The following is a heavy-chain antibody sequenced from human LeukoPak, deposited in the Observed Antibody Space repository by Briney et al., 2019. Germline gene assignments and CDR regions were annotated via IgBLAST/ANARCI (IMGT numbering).Heavy chain of an antibody. V-gene: IGHV3-23*01. CDR2: ISGSGGST. J-gene: IGHJ4*02. Sequence: PGGSLRLSCAASGFTFSSYAMSWVRQAPGKGLEWVSAISGSGGSTYYADSVKGRFTISRDNSKNTLYLQMNSLRAEDTAVYYCAKPGYSSSWPLNYFDYWGQGTLVTVSS. CDR3: AKPGYSSSWPLNYFDY. D-gene: IGHD6-13*01. CDR1: GFTFSSYA.